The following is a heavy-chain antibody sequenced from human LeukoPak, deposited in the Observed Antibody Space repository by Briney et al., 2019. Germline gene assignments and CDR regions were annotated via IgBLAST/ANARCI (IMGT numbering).Heavy chain of an antibody. V-gene: IGHV4-59*01. CDR3: ARARAAPGWFDP. Sequence: ETLSLTCTVSGGSISSYYWSWIRQPPGKGLEWIGYIYYSGSTNYNPSLKSRVTISVDTSKNQFSLKLSSVTAADTAVYYCARARAAPGWFDPWGQGTLVTVSS. CDR1: GGSISSYY. J-gene: IGHJ5*02. D-gene: IGHD6-13*01. CDR2: IYYSGST.